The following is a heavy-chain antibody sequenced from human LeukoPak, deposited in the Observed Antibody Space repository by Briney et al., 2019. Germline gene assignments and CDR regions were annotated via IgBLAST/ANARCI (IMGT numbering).Heavy chain of an antibody. CDR1: GYSFTSNY. V-gene: IGHV1-46*01. D-gene: IGHD6-6*01. CDR2: INPSDGSP. Sequence: ASVKVSCKASGYSFTSNYIHWVRQAPGQGPEWMGIINPSDGSPNYAQKFQGRVTMTRDTSTSTVYMELSSLRSEDTAVYYCARARLPYTSSSLCFDYWGQGTLVTVSS. J-gene: IGHJ4*02. CDR3: ARARLPYTSSSLCFDY.